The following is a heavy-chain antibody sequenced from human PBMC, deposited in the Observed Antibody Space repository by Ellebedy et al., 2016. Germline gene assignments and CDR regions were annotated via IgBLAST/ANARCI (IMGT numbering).Heavy chain of an antibody. CDR3: ARDGRMLGLDGYFDR. CDR1: GFPFSSYS. J-gene: IGHJ2*01. Sequence: GESLKISXAASGFPFSSYSMDWVRQAPGKGLEWVAVIWYDGSSDYYADSVKGRFTISRDNSKSTLYLQLNSLRAEDTAVYYCARDGRMLGLDGYFDRWGRGALVTVSS. CDR2: IWYDGSSD. V-gene: IGHV3-33*01. D-gene: IGHD3-10*02.